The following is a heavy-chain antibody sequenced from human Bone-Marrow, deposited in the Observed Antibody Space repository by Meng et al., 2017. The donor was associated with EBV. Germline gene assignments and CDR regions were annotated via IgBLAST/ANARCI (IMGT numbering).Heavy chain of an antibody. Sequence: VELHAWGTGLLKASETLSLPCAVYGGSFSGYYWTWIRQPPGKGLEWIGEINHSGSTNYNPSLKSRVTISVDTSKNQFSLKLSSVTAADTAVYYCATQRRDTDWFDPWGQGTLVTVSS. CDR3: ATQRRDTDWFDP. D-gene: IGHD6-25*01. J-gene: IGHJ5*02. CDR1: GGSFSGYY. CDR2: INHSGST. V-gene: IGHV4-34*01.